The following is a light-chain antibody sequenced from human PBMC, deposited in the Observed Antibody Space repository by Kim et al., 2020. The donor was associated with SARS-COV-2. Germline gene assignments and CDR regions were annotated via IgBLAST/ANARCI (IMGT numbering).Light chain of an antibody. CDR1: QVIGTW. V-gene: IGKV1-5*03. Sequence: ASVGGSVTITCLANQVIGTWLAWYQQKPGKAPNLLIYKASSLESGVPSRFRGSGSGTGFTLTISNLQPDDFATYYCQHYSRFPYTFGQGTKLEI. J-gene: IGKJ2*01. CDR3: QHYSRFPYT. CDR2: KAS.